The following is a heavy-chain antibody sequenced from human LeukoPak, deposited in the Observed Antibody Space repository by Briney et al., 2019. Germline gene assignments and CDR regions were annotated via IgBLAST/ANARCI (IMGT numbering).Heavy chain of an antibody. Sequence: GASVKVSCKASGYTFTGYYMHWVRQAPGQGLEWMGWINPNSGGTNYAQKFQGRVTMTRDTSTSTAYMELRSLRSDDTAVYYCASTTEYYDFWSGPTHFDYWGQRTLVTVSS. D-gene: IGHD3-3*01. V-gene: IGHV1-2*02. CDR3: ASTTEYYDFWSGPTHFDY. CDR2: INPNSGGT. CDR1: GYTFTGYY. J-gene: IGHJ4*02.